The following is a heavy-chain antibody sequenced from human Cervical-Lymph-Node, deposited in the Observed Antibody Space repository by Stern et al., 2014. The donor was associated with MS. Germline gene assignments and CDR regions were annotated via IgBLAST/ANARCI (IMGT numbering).Heavy chain of an antibody. Sequence: QVTLKESGPTLVKPTQTLTLTCTFSGFSLSTLGVGVGWIRQPPGKALEWLALIYWDNDKRYNPSLKISLTISQDTSKNQVVLTMTNMDPEDTATYYCAHTLIPLDRGVPFDYWGQGTLVTVSS. CDR1: GFSLSTLGVG. D-gene: IGHD3-10*01. CDR3: AHTLIPLDRGVPFDY. V-gene: IGHV2-5*02. J-gene: IGHJ4*02. CDR2: IYWDNDK.